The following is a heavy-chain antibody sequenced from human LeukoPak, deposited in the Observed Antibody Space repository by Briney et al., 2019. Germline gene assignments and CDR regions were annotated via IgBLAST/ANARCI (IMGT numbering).Heavy chain of an antibody. V-gene: IGHV4-59*08. Sequence: PSETLSLTCTVSGGYISSYYWSWIRQPPGKGLEWIGYIYYSGSTNYNPSLKSRVTISVDTSKNQFSLKLSSVAAADTAVYYCARQPRPYSSIDYWGQGTLVTVSS. CDR3: ARQPRPYSSIDY. J-gene: IGHJ4*02. D-gene: IGHD6-19*01. CDR2: IYYSGST. CDR1: GGYISSYY.